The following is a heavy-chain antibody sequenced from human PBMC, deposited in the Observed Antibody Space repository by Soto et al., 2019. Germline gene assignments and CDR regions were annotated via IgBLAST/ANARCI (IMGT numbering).Heavy chain of an antibody. CDR2: IYYSGST. D-gene: IGHD3-10*01. V-gene: IGHV4-31*03. J-gene: IGHJ5*02. CDR1: GGSTSSGGYY. Sequence: SETLSLTCTVSGGSTSSGGYYWSWIRQHPGKGLEWIGYIYYSGSTYYNPSLKSRVTISVDTSKNQFSLKLSSVTAADTAVYYCARESPRDPVVRGVIITDNWFDPWGQGTLVTVSS. CDR3: ARESPRDPVVRGVIITDNWFDP.